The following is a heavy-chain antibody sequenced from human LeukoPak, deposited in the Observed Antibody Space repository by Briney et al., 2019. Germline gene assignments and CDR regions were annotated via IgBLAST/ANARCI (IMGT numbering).Heavy chain of an antibody. CDR2: ISYDGSNK. CDR3: AKDRISIVVVTTIDY. CDR1: GFTFSDFG. Sequence: GGSLRLSCAASGFTFSDFGMHWVRQAPGKGLEWVAVISYDGSNKYYADSVKGRFTISRDNSKNTLYLQMNSLRAEDTAVYYCAKDRISIVVVTTIDYWGQGTLVTVSS. V-gene: IGHV3-30*18. J-gene: IGHJ4*02. D-gene: IGHD2-21*02.